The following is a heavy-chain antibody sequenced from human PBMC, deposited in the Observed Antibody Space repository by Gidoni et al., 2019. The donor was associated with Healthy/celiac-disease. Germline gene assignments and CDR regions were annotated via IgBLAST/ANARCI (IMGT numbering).Heavy chain of an antibody. CDR3: ARDHEQLGMYYFDY. Sequence: QVQLVESGGGVVQPGRSLRLSWAASGFPFRSYAMHWVRQAPGKGLEWVAVISYDGSNKYYADSVKGRFTISRDNSKNTLYLQMNSLRAEDTAVYYCARDHEQLGMYYFDYWGQGTLVTVSS. V-gene: IGHV3-30*16. CDR2: ISYDGSNK. CDR1: GFPFRSYA. J-gene: IGHJ4*02. D-gene: IGHD6-6*01.